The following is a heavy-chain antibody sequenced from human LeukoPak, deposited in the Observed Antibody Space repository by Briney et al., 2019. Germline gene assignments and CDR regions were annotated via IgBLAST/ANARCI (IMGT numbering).Heavy chain of an antibody. CDR3: ARAIVVVPAATAWYDYYGMDV. V-gene: IGHV3-33*01. J-gene: IGHJ6*02. Sequence: GGSPRLSCAASGFTFSSYGMHWVRQAPGKGLEWVAVIWYDGSNKYYADSVKGRFTISRDNSKNTLYLQMNSLRAEDTAVYYCARAIVVVPAATAWYDYYGMDVWGQGTTVTVSS. CDR1: GFTFSSYG. D-gene: IGHD2-2*01. CDR2: IWYDGSNK.